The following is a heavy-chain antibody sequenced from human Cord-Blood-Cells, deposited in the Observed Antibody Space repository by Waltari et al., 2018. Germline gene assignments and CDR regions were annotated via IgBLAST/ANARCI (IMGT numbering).Heavy chain of an antibody. CDR3: AHRSITIFGVVSDAVDI. CDR1: GFSLSTSGVG. V-gene: IGHV2-5*02. CDR2: IYWDDDK. Sequence: QITLKESGPTLVKPTQTLTLTCTFSGFSLSTSGVGVGWIRQPPGKALEWLALIYWDDDKRYSPSLKSRLTSTKDTSKNQVVLTMTNMDPVDTATYYCAHRSITIFGVVSDAVDICGQGTMVTVSS. J-gene: IGHJ3*02. D-gene: IGHD3-3*01.